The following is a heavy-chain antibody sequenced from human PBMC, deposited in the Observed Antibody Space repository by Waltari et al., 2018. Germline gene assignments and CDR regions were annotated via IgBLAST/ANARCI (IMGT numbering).Heavy chain of an antibody. Sequence: QVQLVQSGAEVKKPGSSVKVSCKASGGTFSSYAISWVRQAPGQGLEWMGGIIPILGIANYEQKFQGRVTITADESTSTAYMELSSLRSEDTAVYYCARGDYGGNSDYYYYMDVWGKGTTVTVSS. D-gene: IGHD2-21*02. V-gene: IGHV1-69*04. CDR1: GGTFSSYA. J-gene: IGHJ6*03. CDR3: ARGDYGGNSDYYYYMDV. CDR2: IIPILGIA.